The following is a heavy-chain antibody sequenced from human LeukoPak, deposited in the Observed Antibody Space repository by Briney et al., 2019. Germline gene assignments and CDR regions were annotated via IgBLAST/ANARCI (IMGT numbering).Heavy chain of an antibody. CDR2: IYHSGST. CDR1: GGSISSGGYY. J-gene: IGHJ3*02. Sequence: SQTLSLTCTVSGGSISSGGYYWSWIRQPPGKGLEWIGYIYHSGSTYYNPSLKSRVTISVDRSKNQFSLKLSSVTAADTAVYYCARAPVVKNAFDIWGQGTMVTVSS. D-gene: IGHD3-22*01. V-gene: IGHV4-30-2*01. CDR3: ARAPVVKNAFDI.